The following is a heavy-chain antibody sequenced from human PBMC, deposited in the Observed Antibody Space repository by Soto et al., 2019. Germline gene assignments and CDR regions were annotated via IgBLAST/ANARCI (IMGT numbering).Heavy chain of an antibody. J-gene: IGHJ4*02. CDR2: LSYDRSNK. V-gene: IGHV3-30-3*01. CDR3: ARSPYYYDSSNYYGY. Sequence: GGSLRLSCAASGFTFSAYAVHWVRQAPGKGLEWVAVLSYDRSNKYYTDSVKGRFTIFRDNAKNTLYLQLNSLRDEDTAVYYCARSPYYYDSSNYYGYWGQGTLVTVSS. CDR1: GFTFSAYA. D-gene: IGHD3-22*01.